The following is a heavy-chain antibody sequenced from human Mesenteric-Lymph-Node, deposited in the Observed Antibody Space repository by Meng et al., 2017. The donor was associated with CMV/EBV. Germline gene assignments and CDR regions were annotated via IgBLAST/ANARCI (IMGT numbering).Heavy chain of an antibody. CDR2: IYYSGST. CDR3: ARPHYYGSGSSPWFDP. J-gene: IGHJ5*02. D-gene: IGHD3-10*01. CDR1: CGYISSSRFY. Sequence: QLQLQESGPGLVKPSETLSLPITVSCGYISSSRFYWGWIRQPPGKGLEWIGTIYYSGSTYYNPSLKSRVTISVDTSKNQFSLKLSSVTAADTAVYYCARPHYYGSGSSPWFDPWGQGTLVTVSS. V-gene: IGHV4-39*01.